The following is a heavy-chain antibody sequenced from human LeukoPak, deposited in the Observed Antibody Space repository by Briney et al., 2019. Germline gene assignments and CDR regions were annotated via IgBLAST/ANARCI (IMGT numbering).Heavy chain of an antibody. D-gene: IGHD3-3*01. CDR2: LYYTGNT. J-gene: IGHJ4*02. CDR1: GGSISSSRFH. CDR3: ARHDYDFWSGLFDF. Sequence: PSETLSLTCSVSGGSISSSRFHWVWIRQPPGKGLEWIGSLYYTGNTYYNPSLNSRVTISIDTSQNQFSLKLTSVTAADTAVYYCARHDYDFWSGLFDFWGQGTLVTVSS. V-gene: IGHV4-39*01.